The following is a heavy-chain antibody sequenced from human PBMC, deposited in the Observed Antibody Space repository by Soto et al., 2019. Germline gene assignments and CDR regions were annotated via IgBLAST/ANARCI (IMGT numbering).Heavy chain of an antibody. CDR2: IYWDDDK. CDR3: AHRVLRTVFGLVTTTAIYFDF. CDR1: GFSLTTSGVG. D-gene: IGHD3-3*01. Sequence: QITLNESGPTLVKPTQTLTLTCTFSGFSLTTSGVGVGWIRQSPGKAPEWLALIYWDDDKRYSPSLKSRLTITKDTSKNQVVLTMANLDPADTATYYCAHRVLRTVFGLVTTTAIYFDFWGQVTPVAVSS. J-gene: IGHJ4*02. V-gene: IGHV2-5*02.